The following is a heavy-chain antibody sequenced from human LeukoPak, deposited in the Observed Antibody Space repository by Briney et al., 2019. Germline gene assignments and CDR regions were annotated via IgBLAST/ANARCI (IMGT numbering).Heavy chain of an antibody. CDR1: GFTFSSYG. D-gene: IGHD6-13*01. Sequence: GGSLRLSCAASGFTFSSYGMHWVRQAPGKGLEWVAFIRYDGSNKYYADSVKGRFTISRDNSKNTLYLQMNSLRAEDTAVYYCAKDKKGIAAAGMPDYWGQGTLVTVSS. CDR3: AKDKKGIAAAGMPDY. J-gene: IGHJ4*02. V-gene: IGHV3-30*02. CDR2: IRYDGSNK.